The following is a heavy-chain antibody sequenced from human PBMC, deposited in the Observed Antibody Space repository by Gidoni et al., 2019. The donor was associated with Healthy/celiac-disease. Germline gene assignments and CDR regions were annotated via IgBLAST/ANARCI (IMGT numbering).Heavy chain of an antibody. J-gene: IGHJ1*01. CDR2: INPSGGST. CDR1: GYTFTSYY. Sequence: QVQLVQSGAEVKKPGASVKVSCKASGYTFTSYYMHWVRQAPGQGLEWMGIINPSGGSTSYAQKFQGRVTMTRDTSTSTVYMELSSLRSEDTAVYYCASVVGGSDRYSYGDEYFQHWGQGTLVTVSS. V-gene: IGHV1-46*03. D-gene: IGHD5-18*01. CDR3: ASVVGGSDRYSYGDEYFQH.